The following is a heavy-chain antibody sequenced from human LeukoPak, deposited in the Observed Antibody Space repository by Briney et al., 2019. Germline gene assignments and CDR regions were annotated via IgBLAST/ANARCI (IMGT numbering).Heavy chain of an antibody. D-gene: IGHD3-22*01. V-gene: IGHV3-23*01. CDR1: GFTFSSYA. Sequence: GGSLRLSCAASGFTFSSYAMSWVRQAPGKGLEWVSAISGSGGNTYYADSVKGRFTISRDNSKNTLYLQMNSLRAEDTAVYYCARLAENYYDSSGVFDYWGQGTLVTVSS. J-gene: IGHJ4*02. CDR2: ISGSGGNT. CDR3: ARLAENYYDSSGVFDY.